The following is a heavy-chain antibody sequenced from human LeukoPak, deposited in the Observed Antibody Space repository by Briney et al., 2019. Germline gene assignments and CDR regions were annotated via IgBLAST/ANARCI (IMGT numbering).Heavy chain of an antibody. Sequence: KSGGSLRLSCAASGFTFSSYAMSWVRQAPGKGLEWVSSISGGGGVTYYADSVKGRFTISRDNSKNTLYLQMNSLRAEDTAVYYCARVAYYEQQLVCFPDYWGQGTLVTVSS. CDR1: GFTFSSYA. V-gene: IGHV3-23*01. J-gene: IGHJ4*02. CDR3: ARVAYYEQQLVCFPDY. CDR2: ISGGGGVT. D-gene: IGHD6-13*01.